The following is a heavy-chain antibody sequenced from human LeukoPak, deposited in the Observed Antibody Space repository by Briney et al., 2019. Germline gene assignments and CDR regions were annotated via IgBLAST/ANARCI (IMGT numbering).Heavy chain of an antibody. CDR2: ISGIGGNT. CDR3: ARRAPSHDFDD. Sequence: RGSLRLSCAASGVTFRSYGMSWVRQAPRKGLGWVSAISGIGGNTYYADSVKGRFTISRDNSKNTLYLQMNSLRVEDTALYYCARRAPSHDFDDWGQGTLVTVSS. CDR1: GVTFRSYG. J-gene: IGHJ4*02. V-gene: IGHV3-23*01.